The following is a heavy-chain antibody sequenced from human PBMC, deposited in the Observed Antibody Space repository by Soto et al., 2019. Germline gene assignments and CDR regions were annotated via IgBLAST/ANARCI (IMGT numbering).Heavy chain of an antibody. V-gene: IGHV1-18*01. J-gene: IGHJ6*03. CDR3: ARESSSKHESSGYYYYYYRDV. CDR1: GYTFTSYG. CDR2: ISAYNGNT. Sequence: ASVKVSCKASGYTFTSYGISWVRQAPGQGLEWMGWISAYNGNTNYAQKLQGRVTMTTDTSTSTAYMELRSLRSDDTAVYYCARESSSKHESSGYYYYYYRDVWGKGTTVTVSS. D-gene: IGHD6-13*01.